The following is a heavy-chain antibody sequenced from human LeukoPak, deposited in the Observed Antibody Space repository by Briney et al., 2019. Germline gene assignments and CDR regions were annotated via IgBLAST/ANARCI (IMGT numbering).Heavy chain of an antibody. CDR3: AKAPVVAAMSYYYGMDV. Sequence: SGGSLRLSCAASGFTFSSYAMSWVRQAPGKGLEWVSAISGSGGSTYYADSVKGRFTISRDNSKNTLYLQMNSLRAEDTAVYYCAKAPVVAAMSYYYGMDVWGQGTTVTVSS. J-gene: IGHJ6*02. CDR1: GFTFSSYA. D-gene: IGHD2-15*01. V-gene: IGHV3-23*01. CDR2: ISGSGGST.